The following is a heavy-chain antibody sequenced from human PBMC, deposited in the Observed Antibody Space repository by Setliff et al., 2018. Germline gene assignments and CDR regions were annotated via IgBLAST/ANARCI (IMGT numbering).Heavy chain of an antibody. V-gene: IGHV3-11*01. CDR3: ARSPAVLGIVYLDP. D-gene: IGHD2-15*01. CDR2: ISSSGSTT. Sequence: GGSLSLSCAASGFTFSDHYMTWIRQAPGKGLEWVSYISSSGSTTLYADSVRGRFSISRDNIKNSLYLQMNSLRSEDTAVYYCARSPAVLGIVYLDPWGQGTLVTVSS. CDR1: GFTFSDHY. J-gene: IGHJ5*02.